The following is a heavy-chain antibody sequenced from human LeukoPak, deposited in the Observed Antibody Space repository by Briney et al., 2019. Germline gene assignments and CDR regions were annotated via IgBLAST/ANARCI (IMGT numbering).Heavy chain of an antibody. CDR3: ARLYYDSSGWSVYSGAFGI. V-gene: IGHV7-4-1*02. J-gene: IGHJ3*02. D-gene: IGHD3-22*01. Sequence: ASVKVSCKASGYTFTSYAMNWVRQAPGQGLEWMGWINTNTGNPTYAQGFTGRFVFSLDTSVSTAYLQISSLKAEDTAVYYCARLYYDSSGWSVYSGAFGIWGQGTMVTVSS. CDR2: INTNTGNP. CDR1: GYTFTSYA.